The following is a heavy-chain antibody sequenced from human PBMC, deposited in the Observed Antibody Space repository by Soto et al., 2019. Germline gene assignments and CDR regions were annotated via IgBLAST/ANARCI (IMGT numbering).Heavy chain of an antibody. CDR3: ARVASSSSWHIPHFDQ. D-gene: IGHD6-13*01. Sequence: PGGSLRLSCAASGFTFSSYGMHWVRQAPGKGLEWVAVISYDGSNKYYADSVKGRFTISRDNSKNTLYLQMNSLRAEDTAVYYCARVASSSSWHIPHFDQWGQGTLVTVSS. V-gene: IGHV3-30*03. J-gene: IGHJ4*02. CDR1: GFTFSSYG. CDR2: ISYDGSNK.